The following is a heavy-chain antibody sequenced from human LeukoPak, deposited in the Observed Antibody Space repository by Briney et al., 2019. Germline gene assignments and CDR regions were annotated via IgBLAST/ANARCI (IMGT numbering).Heavy chain of an antibody. J-gene: IGHJ6*04. Sequence: GGSLRLSCAASGFTFNKYAMHWVRQAPGKGLEWVTVISSDGRNKYFADSVKGRFTISRDNSKNTLYLQMNSLRAEDTAVYYCAKGGLWFGEGVWGKGTTVTVSS. CDR3: AKGGLWFGEGV. CDR1: GFTFNKYA. D-gene: IGHD3-10*01. V-gene: IGHV3-30*04. CDR2: ISSDGRNK.